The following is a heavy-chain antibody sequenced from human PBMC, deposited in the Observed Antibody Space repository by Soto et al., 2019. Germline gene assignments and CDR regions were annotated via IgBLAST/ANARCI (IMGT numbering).Heavy chain of an antibody. CDR2: ISGSGENT. J-gene: IGHJ6*02. V-gene: IGHV3-23*04. CDR1: GFRFSSYA. CDR3: AKGVFARDYYYHGMDV. Sequence: EVQLVESGGGSVQPGGSLRLSCAASGFRFSSYAISWVRQAPGKGLEWVSGISGSGENTYHADSVTGRFTISRDNSKNTVNLQMNSVRDDDTAVYYCAKGVFARDYYYHGMDVWGQGTTVTVSS. D-gene: IGHD6-13*01.